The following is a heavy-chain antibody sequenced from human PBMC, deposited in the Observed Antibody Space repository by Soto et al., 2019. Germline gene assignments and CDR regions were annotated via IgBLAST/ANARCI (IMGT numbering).Heavy chain of an antibody. CDR1: GFTFSSYS. CDR2: ISISSSYI. D-gene: IGHD2-21*02. Sequence: GGSLRLSCAASGFTFSSYSMNWVRQAPGKGLEWVSSISISSSYIYYADSVKGRFTISRDNAKNSLYLQMNSQRAEDTAVYYCTSAKFVVVTEDAFDIWGQGTMVTVSS. V-gene: IGHV3-21*01. CDR3: TSAKFVVVTEDAFDI. J-gene: IGHJ3*02.